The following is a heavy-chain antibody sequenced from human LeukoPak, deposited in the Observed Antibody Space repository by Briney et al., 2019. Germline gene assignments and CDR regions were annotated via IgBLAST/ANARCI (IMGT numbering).Heavy chain of an antibody. D-gene: IGHD3-9*01. CDR2: IYTSGST. CDR1: GGSISSYY. CDR3: ARDTYFDWLLEGSNWFDP. J-gene: IGHJ5*02. Sequence: SETLSLTCTVSGGSISSYYWSWIRQPPGKGLEWIGRIYTSGSTNYNPSLKSRVTMSVDTSKNQFSLKLSSVTAADTAVYYCARDTYFDWLLEGSNWFDPWGQGTLVTVSS. V-gene: IGHV4-4*07.